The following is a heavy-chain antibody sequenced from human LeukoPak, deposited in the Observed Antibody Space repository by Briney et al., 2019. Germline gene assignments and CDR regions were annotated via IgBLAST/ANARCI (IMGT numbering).Heavy chain of an antibody. J-gene: IGHJ3*02. Sequence: PGGSLRLSCAASGFSFSSYAMSWVRQAPGKGLEWVSDISDCGGSTYYADSVKGRFTISRDNSKNTLYLQMNSLRAEDTAVYYCAKDWSPRYSYGYVPTQWGAFDIWGQGTMVTVSS. D-gene: IGHD5-18*01. V-gene: IGHV3-23*01. CDR1: GFSFSSYA. CDR2: ISDCGGST. CDR3: AKDWSPRYSYGYVPTQWGAFDI.